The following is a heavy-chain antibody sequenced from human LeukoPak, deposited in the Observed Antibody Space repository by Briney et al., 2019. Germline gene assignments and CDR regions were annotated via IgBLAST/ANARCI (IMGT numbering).Heavy chain of an antibody. CDR1: EYTFTNFW. J-gene: IGHJ3*02. CDR3: ARHIGLVAPDGFDI. D-gene: IGHD2-8*02. Sequence: GESLKISCKGSEYTFTNFWIGWVRQMPGKGLEWMGIIYPGDSDTRSSPSFQGQGTISVDKSISTTYLQWNSLKASDTAMYYCARHIGLVAPDGFDIWGQGTMVTVSS. CDR2: IYPGDSDT. V-gene: IGHV5-51*01.